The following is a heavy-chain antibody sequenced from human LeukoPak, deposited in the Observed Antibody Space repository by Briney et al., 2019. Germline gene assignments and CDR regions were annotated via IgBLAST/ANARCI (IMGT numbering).Heavy chain of an antibody. CDR2: ISSSGTTI. CDR1: GFTFSSYG. D-gene: IGHD3-3*01. CDR3: ARSGGTGGV. J-gene: IGHJ4*02. Sequence: GGSLRLSCAASGFTFSSYGMHWVRQAPGKGLDWVAFISSSGTTIYYADSVKGRFTISRDNAKNSLYLQMNSLRAEDTAVYYCARSGGTGGVWGQGTLVTVSS. V-gene: IGHV3-48*04.